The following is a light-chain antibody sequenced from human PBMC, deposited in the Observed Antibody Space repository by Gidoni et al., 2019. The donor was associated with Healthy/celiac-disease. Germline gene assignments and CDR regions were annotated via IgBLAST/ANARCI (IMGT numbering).Light chain of an antibody. CDR3: QQYGSSPET. Sequence: EIVLTQSSGTLSSSPGERATLSCRASQSVSSSYLAWYQQKPGQAPRLLIYGASSRATGIPDRFSGSGSGTDFTLTISRLEPEDFAVYYCQQYGSSPETFGQGTKVEIK. CDR1: QSVSSSY. V-gene: IGKV3-20*01. J-gene: IGKJ1*01. CDR2: GAS.